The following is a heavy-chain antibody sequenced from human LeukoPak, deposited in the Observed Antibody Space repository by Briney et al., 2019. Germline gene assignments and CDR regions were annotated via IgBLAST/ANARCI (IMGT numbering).Heavy chain of an antibody. V-gene: IGHV3-23*01. CDR2: ISGSGGST. D-gene: IGHD2-2*01. J-gene: IGHJ4*02. CDR3: AKDLEDIVVVPAATLRDY. CDR1: GFTFSVYD. Sequence: PGRSLRLSCAASGFTFSVYDMSWVRQAPGKGLECVSAISGSGGSTYYADSVKGRFTISRDNSKNTLYLQMNSLRAEDTAVYYCAKDLEDIVVVPAATLRDYWGQGALVTVSS.